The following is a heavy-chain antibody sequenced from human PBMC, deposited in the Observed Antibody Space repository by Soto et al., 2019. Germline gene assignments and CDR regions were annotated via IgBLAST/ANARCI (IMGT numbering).Heavy chain of an antibody. V-gene: IGHV4-34*01. CDR3: ARGQGDY. CDR1: GGSFSGYY. J-gene: IGHJ4*02. Sequence: PSETLSLTCAVYGGSFSGYYWSWIRQPPGKGLEWIGEINHSGSTNYNPSLKSRVTISVDTSKNQFSLKLSSVTAADTAVYYCARGQGDYWGQGTLVTVSS. CDR2: INHSGST.